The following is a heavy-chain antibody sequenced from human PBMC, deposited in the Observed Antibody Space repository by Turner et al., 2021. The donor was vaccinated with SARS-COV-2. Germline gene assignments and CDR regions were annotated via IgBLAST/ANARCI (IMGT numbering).Heavy chain of an antibody. CDR2: ISSNGRST. J-gene: IGHJ4*02. CDR3: VKGSN. V-gene: IGHV3-64D*06. CDR1: GFTFSSYV. Sequence: EVQLVESGGGLVQPGGSLRLSCSASGFTFSSYVMHWVRQAPGKGLEDVSAISSNGRSTYYANSVKSRFTIARDNSKNTLYLQMSSLRAEDTAVYYCVKGSNWGQGTLVTVSS.